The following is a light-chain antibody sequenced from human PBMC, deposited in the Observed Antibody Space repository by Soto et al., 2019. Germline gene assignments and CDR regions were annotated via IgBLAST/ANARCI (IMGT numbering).Light chain of an antibody. CDR2: AAS. V-gene: IGKV1-12*01. Sequence: DIQMTQSPSSLSASVGDRVTITCRASQGISSYLAWYQQKPGKAPKLLIYAASTLQSGVPSRFSGSGSGTDFTLTIGSLQPEDFATYYCQQGYSFPVTFGGGTKVDI. CDR1: QGISSY. J-gene: IGKJ4*01. CDR3: QQGYSFPVT.